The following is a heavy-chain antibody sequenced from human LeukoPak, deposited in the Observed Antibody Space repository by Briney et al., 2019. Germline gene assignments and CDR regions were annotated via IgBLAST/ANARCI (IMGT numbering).Heavy chain of an antibody. V-gene: IGHV3-23*01. Sequence: GGSLRLSCAASGFTFSSYAMSWVRQAPGKGLEWVSAISGSGGSTYYADSVKGRFIISRDNSKNTLYLQMNSLRAEDTAVYYCATDPYCGGDCYYDHWGQGTLVTVSS. CDR1: GFTFSSYA. CDR2: ISGSGGST. CDR3: ATDPYCGGDCYYDH. D-gene: IGHD2-21*02. J-gene: IGHJ4*02.